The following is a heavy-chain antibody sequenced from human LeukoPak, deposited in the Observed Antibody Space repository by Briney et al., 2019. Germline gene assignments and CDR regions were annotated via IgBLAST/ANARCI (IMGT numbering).Heavy chain of an antibody. CDR2: IYYSGST. CDR3: ARGFYDSRGYSEGYYFDS. J-gene: IGHJ4*02. V-gene: IGHV4-61*01. D-gene: IGHD3-22*01. CDR1: GGSTVSGGSISSYY. Sequence: SETLSLACTVSGGSTVSGGSISSYYWSWIRQPPGKGLEWIGYIYYSGSTNYNPSLKSRVTISGDTSKNQFSLKLSSVTAADTAVYYCARGFYDSRGYSEGYYFDSWGQGTLVTVSS.